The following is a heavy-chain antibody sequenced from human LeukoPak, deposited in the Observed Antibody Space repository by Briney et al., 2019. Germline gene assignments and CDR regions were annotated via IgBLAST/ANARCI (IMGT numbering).Heavy chain of an antibody. Sequence: PGRSLRLSCAASGFTFSSYGMHWVRQAPGKGLEWVAVISYEGSNKYYADSVKGRFTISRDNSKNTLYLQMNSLRAEDTAVYYCAKVEAAAGTYYYGMDVWGQGTTVTVSS. CDR1: GFTFSSYG. CDR2: ISYEGSNK. V-gene: IGHV3-30*18. J-gene: IGHJ6*02. D-gene: IGHD6-13*01. CDR3: AKVEAAAGTYYYGMDV.